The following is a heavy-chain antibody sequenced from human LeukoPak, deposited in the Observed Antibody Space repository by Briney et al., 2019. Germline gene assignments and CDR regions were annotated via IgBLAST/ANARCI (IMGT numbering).Heavy chain of an antibody. V-gene: IGHV4-39*07. J-gene: IGHJ5*02. CDR2: IYYSGST. CDR1: GGSISSSSYY. Sequence: SETLSLTCTVSGGSISSSSYYWGWIRQPPGKGLEWIGSIYYSGSTYYNPSLKSRVTISVDTSKNQFSLKLSSVTAADTAVYYCARDRIEYLVRGPDDGVDPWGQGTLVTVSS. D-gene: IGHD3-10*01. CDR3: ARDRIEYLVRGPDDGVDP.